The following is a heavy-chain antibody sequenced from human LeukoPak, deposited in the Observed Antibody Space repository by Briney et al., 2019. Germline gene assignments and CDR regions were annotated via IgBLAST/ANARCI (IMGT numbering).Heavy chain of an antibody. CDR1: GFTFSTYE. Sequence: GGSLRLSCTASGFTFSTYEMHWVRQAPGKGLEWVSYISNSGSTLYYADSVKGRFTISRDNAKNSLYLQMNSLRAEDTAVYYCASSFYGSGSSFDYWGQGTLVTVSS. CDR3: ASSFYGSGSSFDY. V-gene: IGHV3-48*03. J-gene: IGHJ4*02. D-gene: IGHD3-10*01. CDR2: ISNSGSTL.